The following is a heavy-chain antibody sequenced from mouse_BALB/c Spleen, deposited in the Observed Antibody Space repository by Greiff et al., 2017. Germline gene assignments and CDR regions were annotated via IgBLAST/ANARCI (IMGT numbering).Heavy chain of an antibody. CDR1: GFNIKDYY. V-gene: IGHV14-4*02. J-gene: IGHJ2*01. D-gene: IGHD1-1*01. CDR3: NALYYYGSSHFDY. Sequence: EVQLQESGAELVRSGASVKLSCKASGFNIKDYYMHWVKQRPEQGLEWIGWIDPENGDTEYAPKFQGKATMTADTSSNTAYLQLSSLTSEDTAFYYCNALYYYGSSHFDYWGQGTTLTVSS. CDR2: IDPENGDT.